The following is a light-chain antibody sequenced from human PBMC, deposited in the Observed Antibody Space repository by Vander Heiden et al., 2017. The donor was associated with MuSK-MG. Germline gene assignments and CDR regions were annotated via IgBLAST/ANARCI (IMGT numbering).Light chain of an antibody. CDR3: QQSDNLPNT. V-gene: IGKV1-39*01. J-gene: IGKJ4*01. Sequence: DIQMTQSPSSLSASVGDRVTITCRASQSISRNLSWYQQKPGKAPQLLIYGASSLHSGVPSRFSGSGSGTDFTLTISRLQAEDFATYYCQQSDNLPNTFGRGTKVDI. CDR2: GAS. CDR1: QSISRN.